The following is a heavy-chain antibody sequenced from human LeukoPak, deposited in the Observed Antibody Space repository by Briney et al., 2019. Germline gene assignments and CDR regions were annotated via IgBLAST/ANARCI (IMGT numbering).Heavy chain of an antibody. V-gene: IGHV3-21*01. Sequence: PGGSLRLSCAASGFTFSSYSMNWVRQAPGKGLEWVSCISSSSSYIYYADSVKGRFTISRDNAKNSLYLQMNSLRAEDTAVYYCARDRDDFWSRYYYYMDVWGKGTTVTVSS. D-gene: IGHD3-3*01. CDR1: GFTFSSYS. J-gene: IGHJ6*03. CDR2: ISSSSSYI. CDR3: ARDRDDFWSRYYYYMDV.